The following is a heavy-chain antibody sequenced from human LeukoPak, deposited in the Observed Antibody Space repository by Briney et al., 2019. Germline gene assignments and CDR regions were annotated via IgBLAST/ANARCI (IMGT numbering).Heavy chain of an antibody. CDR3: ARRLGTVVTPDAFDI. CDR1: GGSISSYY. CDR2: IYYSGST. J-gene: IGHJ3*02. D-gene: IGHD4-23*01. V-gene: IGHV4-59*08. Sequence: PSETLSHTCTVSGGSISSYYWSWIRQPPGKGLEWIGYIYYSGSTNYNPSLKSRVTISVDTSKNQFSLKLSSVTAADTAVYYCARRLGTVVTPDAFDIWGQGTMVTVSS.